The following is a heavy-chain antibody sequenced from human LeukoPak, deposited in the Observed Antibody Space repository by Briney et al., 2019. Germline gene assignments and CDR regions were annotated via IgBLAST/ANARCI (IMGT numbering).Heavy chain of an antibody. CDR3: ARDQSYQLLL. V-gene: IGHV3-74*03. CDR1: GFTFRGYW. J-gene: IGHJ4*02. D-gene: IGHD2-2*01. CDR2: INGDGSSA. Sequence: SGGSLRLSCAGSGFTFRGYWIHWVRQVPGKGLVWVSRINGDGSSATYADSVKGRFTISRDDAKNTVDLQMNNLRAEDTAVYYCARDQSYQLLLWGQGSLVTVSP.